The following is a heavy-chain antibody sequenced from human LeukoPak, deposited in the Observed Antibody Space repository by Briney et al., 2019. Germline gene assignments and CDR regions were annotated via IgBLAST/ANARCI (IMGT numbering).Heavy chain of an antibody. CDR1: GFIFSNYW. D-gene: IGHD2-21*01. CDR3: TSGERVDY. Sequence: GGSLRLSCAASGSASGFIFSNYWMNWVRQAPGKGLEWVANIKQDGSKKYYADSAKGRFTISRDNAKNSLYLQMNGLRAEDAAVYYCTSGERVDYWGQGTLVTVSS. J-gene: IGHJ4*02. CDR2: IKQDGSKK. V-gene: IGHV3-7*01.